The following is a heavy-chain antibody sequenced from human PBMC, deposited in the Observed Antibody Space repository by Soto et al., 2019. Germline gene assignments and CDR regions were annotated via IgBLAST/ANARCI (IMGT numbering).Heavy chain of an antibody. J-gene: IGHJ3*02. CDR1: GFTFSSYG. D-gene: IGHD2-2*01. Sequence: PGGSLRLSCAASGFTFSSYGMHWVRQAPGKGLEWVALIWFDGSDKYYADSVKGRFTISRDNSKNTLYLQMNSLRADDTAVYYCARLYCSSTSCYSVGAFDIWGQGT. V-gene: IGHV3-33*01. CDR3: ARLYCSSTSCYSVGAFDI. CDR2: IWFDGSDK.